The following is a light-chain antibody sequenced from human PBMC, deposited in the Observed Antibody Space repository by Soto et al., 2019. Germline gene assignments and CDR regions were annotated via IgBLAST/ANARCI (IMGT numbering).Light chain of an antibody. V-gene: IGLV2-23*01. Sequence: QSALTKPASVSGSPGQSITISCTGISNDVGTYNLVSWYQHHPGKAPKLIIYEASKRPSGVPNRFAGSKSGNTASLTISWLHAEDEADYYCCSYGRSVVFGGGTQVTV. J-gene: IGLJ2*01. CDR3: CSYGRSVV. CDR2: EAS. CDR1: SNDVGTYNL.